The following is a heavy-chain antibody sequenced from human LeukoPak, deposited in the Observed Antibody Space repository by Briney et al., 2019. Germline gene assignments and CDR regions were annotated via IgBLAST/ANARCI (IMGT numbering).Heavy chain of an antibody. CDR1: GYTFTSYA. V-gene: IGHV1-3*01. Sequence: GASVKVSCKASGYTFTSYAMHWVRQAPGQRLEWMGWINAGNGNTKYSQKFQGRVTITRDTSASTAYMELSSLRSEDTTVYYCARDRGGIGDFDYWGQGTLVTVSS. D-gene: IGHD3-10*01. J-gene: IGHJ4*02. CDR2: INAGNGNT. CDR3: ARDRGGIGDFDY.